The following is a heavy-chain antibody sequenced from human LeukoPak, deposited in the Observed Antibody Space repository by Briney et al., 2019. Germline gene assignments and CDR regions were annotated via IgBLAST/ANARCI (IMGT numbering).Heavy chain of an antibody. D-gene: IGHD1-26*01. CDR1: GFTVSSNY. Sequence: GGSLRLSCAASGFTVSSNYMSWVRQAPGKGLEWVSSISSSGSYIYYADSVKGRFTISRDNAKNTLYLQMNSLRAEDTAVYYCAKDGVSGSYLDYWGQGTLVTVSS. CDR3: AKDGVSGSYLDY. CDR2: ISSSGSYI. V-gene: IGHV3-21*01. J-gene: IGHJ4*02.